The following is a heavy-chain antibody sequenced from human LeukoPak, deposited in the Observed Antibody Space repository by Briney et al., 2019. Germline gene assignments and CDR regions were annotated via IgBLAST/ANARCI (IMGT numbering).Heavy chain of an antibody. CDR3: AREDYNDSGWYFDL. Sequence: GGSLRLSCAASGFTFSSHWMHWVSQAPGKGLVWVSRIKSDGSRTTYADSVKGRFTISRDNAKKTLYLQMNSLRAEDTAVYFCAREDYNDSGWYFDLWGRGTLVTDSS. CDR1: GFTFSSHW. CDR2: IKSDGSRT. J-gene: IGHJ2*01. V-gene: IGHV3-74*01. D-gene: IGHD4-17*01.